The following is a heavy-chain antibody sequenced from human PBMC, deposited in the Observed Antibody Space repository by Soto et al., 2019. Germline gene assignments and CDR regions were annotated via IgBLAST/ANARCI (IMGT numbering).Heavy chain of an antibody. J-gene: IGHJ6*02. CDR3: ARGFTIFGVVISLYYYGMDV. D-gene: IGHD3-3*01. Sequence: PSETLSLTCAVYGGSFSCYYWIWIRQPPGKGLEWIGEINYSGSTNYNPSLKSRVTISVDTSKNQFSLKLSSVTAADTAVYYCARGFTIFGVVISLYYYGMDVWGQGTTVTVSS. CDR1: GGSFSCYY. V-gene: IGHV4-34*01. CDR2: INYSGST.